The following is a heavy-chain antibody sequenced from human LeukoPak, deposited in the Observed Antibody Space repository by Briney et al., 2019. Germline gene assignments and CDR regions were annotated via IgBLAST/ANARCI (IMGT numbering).Heavy chain of an antibody. CDR2: INHSGST. D-gene: IGHD2/OR15-2a*01. CDR3: ARGYLGMDV. V-gene: IGHV4-34*01. J-gene: IGHJ6*02. CDR1: GGSFSGYY. Sequence: PSETLSLTCAVYGGSFSGYYWSWIRQPPGKGLEWIGEINHSGSTNYNLSLKSRVTISVDTSKNQFSLKLSSVTAADTAVYYCARGYLGMDVWGQGTTVTVSS.